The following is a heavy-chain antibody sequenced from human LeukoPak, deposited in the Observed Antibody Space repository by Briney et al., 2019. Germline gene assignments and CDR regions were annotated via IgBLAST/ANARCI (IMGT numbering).Heavy chain of an antibody. J-gene: IGHJ4*02. V-gene: IGHV4-59*01. CDR1: GGSISSYY. CDR2: IYYSGST. Sequence: PSETLSLTCTVSGGSISSYYWSWIRQPPGKGLEWIGYIYYSGSTNYNPSLKSRVTISVDTSKNQFSLKLSSVTAADTAVYYCARDQGASLFDYWGQGTLVTVSS. CDR3: ARDQGASLFDY. D-gene: IGHD1-26*01.